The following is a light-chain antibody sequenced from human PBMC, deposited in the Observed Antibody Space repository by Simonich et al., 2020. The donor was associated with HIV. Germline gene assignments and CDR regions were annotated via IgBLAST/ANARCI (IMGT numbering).Light chain of an antibody. CDR2: WAS. J-gene: IGKJ2*01. V-gene: IGKV4-1*01. CDR3: QQYYSTPYT. Sequence: DIVLTQSPDSLAVSLGERATINCKSSQIVLYSSNNKNYLAWYQKKPGQPPKLLIDWASTRESGVPDRFSGSGSGTDFTLTISSLQAEDVAVYYCQQYYSTPYTFGQGTKLEIK. CDR1: QIVLYSSNNKNY.